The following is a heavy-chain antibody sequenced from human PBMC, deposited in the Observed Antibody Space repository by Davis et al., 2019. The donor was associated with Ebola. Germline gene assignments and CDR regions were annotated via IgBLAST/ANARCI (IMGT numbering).Heavy chain of an antibody. CDR2: IYPGDSDA. CDR1: GYSFTTYW. D-gene: IGHD6-13*01. Sequence: GESLKISCKGSGYSFTTYWIGWVRQMPGKGLEWLGVIYPGDSDARYSPSFQGQVIMSADKSISTAYLQWSSLKASDTAMYYCARRIRGMPAAGTLEFDPWGQGTLVTVSS. CDR3: ARRIRGMPAAGTLEFDP. J-gene: IGHJ5*02. V-gene: IGHV5-51*01.